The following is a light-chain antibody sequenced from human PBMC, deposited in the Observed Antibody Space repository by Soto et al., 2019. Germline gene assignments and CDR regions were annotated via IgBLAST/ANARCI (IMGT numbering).Light chain of an antibody. CDR1: SSNIGGSYD. CDR3: QSYDSSLSGWV. Sequence: QLVLTQPPSVSGPPGQRVTISCTGSSSNIGGSYDVHWYQQLPGTAPKLLIYGDNKRPSGVADRFSGSKSGTSASLAITGLQAEDEADYHCQSYDSSLSGWVFGGGTKLTVL. V-gene: IGLV1-40*01. CDR2: GDN. J-gene: IGLJ3*02.